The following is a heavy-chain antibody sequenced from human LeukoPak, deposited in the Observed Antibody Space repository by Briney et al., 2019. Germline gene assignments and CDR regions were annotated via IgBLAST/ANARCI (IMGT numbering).Heavy chain of an antibody. J-gene: IGHJ6*02. CDR1: GGSFSGYY. Sequence: SETLSLTCAVYGGSFSGYYWSWIRQPPGKVLEWIGEINHRGSNNYNPSLKSRVTISVDTSKNQFSLKLSSVTAADTAVYYCARGDYYYGMDVWGQGTTVTVSS. CDR3: ARGDYYYGMDV. V-gene: IGHV4-34*01. CDR2: INHRGSN.